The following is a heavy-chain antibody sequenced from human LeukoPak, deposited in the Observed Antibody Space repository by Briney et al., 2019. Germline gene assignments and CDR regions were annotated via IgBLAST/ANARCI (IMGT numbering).Heavy chain of an antibody. CDR3: ASSSPKAYYYDSSGYYRHDY. CDR2: IIPIFGTA. V-gene: IGHV1-69*13. CDR1: EGTFSSYA. J-gene: IGHJ4*02. Sequence: ASVKVSCKASEGTFSSYAISWVRQAPGQGLEWMGGIIPIFGTASYAQKFQGRVTITADESTSTAYMELSSLRSEDTAVYYCASSSPKAYYYDSSGYYRHDYWGQGTLVTVSS. D-gene: IGHD3-22*01.